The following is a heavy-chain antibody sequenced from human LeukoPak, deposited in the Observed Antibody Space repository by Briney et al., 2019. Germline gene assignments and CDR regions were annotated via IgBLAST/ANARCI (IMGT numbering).Heavy chain of an antibody. CDR2: ISTYNYNT. J-gene: IGHJ4*02. CDR1: GYTFTSYG. Sequence: GASVKVSCKTSGYTFTSYGVSWVRQAPGQRLEWMGWISTYNYNTYFAQKFRGRVTLIKDTSTSTVYMELRNLRSDDSAIYYCARQVDTTMALPDYWGQGTLVTVSS. CDR3: ARQVDTTMALPDY. V-gene: IGHV1-18*01. D-gene: IGHD5-18*01.